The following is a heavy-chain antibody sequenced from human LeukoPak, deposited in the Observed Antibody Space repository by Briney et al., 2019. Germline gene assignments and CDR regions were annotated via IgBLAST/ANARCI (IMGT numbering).Heavy chain of an antibody. CDR3: AKDLGYYYDSLKPHYYYYYGMDV. CDR2: ISYDGSNK. CDR1: GLTFSSSW. V-gene: IGHV3-30*18. J-gene: IGHJ6*02. Sequence: GGSLRLSCAVSGLTFSSSWMHWVRQAPGKGLEWVAVISYDGSNKYYADSVKGRFTISRDNSKNTLYLQMNSLRAEDTAVYYCAKDLGYYYDSLKPHYYYYYGMDVWGQGTTVTVSS. D-gene: IGHD3-22*01.